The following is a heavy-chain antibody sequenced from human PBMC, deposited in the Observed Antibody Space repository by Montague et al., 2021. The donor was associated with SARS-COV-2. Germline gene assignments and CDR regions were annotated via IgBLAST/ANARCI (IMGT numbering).Heavy chain of an antibody. CDR3: ARQYQADFVLVEYTMGGWLDP. V-gene: IGHV4-39*01. D-gene: IGHD2-8*01. CDR2: IYYSGST. Sequence: SETLSLTCTVSGGSISSGSYFWGWIRQPPGKGLEWIGSIYYSGSTYYNPSRKSRVTISVDTSKNQFSLKLSSVTAADTAVYYCARQYQADFVLVEYTMGGWLDPWGQGTLVTVSS. CDR1: GGSISSGSYF. J-gene: IGHJ5*02.